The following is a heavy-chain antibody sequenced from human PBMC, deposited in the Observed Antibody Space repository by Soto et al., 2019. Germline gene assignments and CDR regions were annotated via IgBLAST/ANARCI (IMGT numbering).Heavy chain of an antibody. Sequence: QVQLQESGPGLVKPSQTLSLTCTVSGGSISSGGYYWSCIRQHPGKGLEWIGYIYYSGSTYYNPSLKSRVTISVDTSKNQFSLKLSSVTAADTVVYYCARETLSGVLDYWGQGTLVTVSS. D-gene: IGHD3-10*01. V-gene: IGHV4-31*03. CDR3: ARETLSGVLDY. CDR1: GGSISSGGYY. CDR2: IYYSGST. J-gene: IGHJ4*02.